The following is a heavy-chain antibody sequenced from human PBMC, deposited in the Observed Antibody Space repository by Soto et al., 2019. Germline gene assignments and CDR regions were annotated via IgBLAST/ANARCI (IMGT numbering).Heavy chain of an antibody. CDR1: GASIRSTDYY. V-gene: IGHV4-30-4*01. J-gene: IGHJ5*02. CDR2: VYYTGST. CDR3: VRTAREGTVAPHWFDR. D-gene: IGHD2-21*02. Sequence: SETLSLTCTVSGASIRSTDYYWSWIRQAPGKGLEWIGYVYYTGSTYYNPSLMSRLTISVDTSKNQFSLKLTSVTAAETAVYYCVRTAREGTVAPHWFDRWGQGTQVTVSS.